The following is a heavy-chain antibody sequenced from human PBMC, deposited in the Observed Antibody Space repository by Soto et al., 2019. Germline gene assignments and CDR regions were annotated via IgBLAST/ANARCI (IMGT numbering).Heavy chain of an antibody. Sequence: SETQSLTCTVSGGSIRSGNYYWSWIRQPPGKGLEWIGFISYSGSTYYSTSLKSRVTISVDTSKSQFSLNLSFVTAADTAVYYCATMGTPATGLYFFDYWGQGSLVTVSS. CDR2: ISYSGST. CDR1: GGSIRSGNYY. J-gene: IGHJ4*02. V-gene: IGHV4-30-4*01. CDR3: ATMGTPATGLYFFDY. D-gene: IGHD2-15*01.